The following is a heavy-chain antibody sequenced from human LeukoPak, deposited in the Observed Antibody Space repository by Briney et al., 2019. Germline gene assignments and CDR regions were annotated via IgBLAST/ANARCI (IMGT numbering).Heavy chain of an antibody. J-gene: IGHJ4*02. CDR3: AGTILGVLTGPFDY. CDR1: GYSISKGYY. Sequence: PSETLSLTCGVSGYSISKGYYWGWILQPPGQGLEWIGSIYQSQSGSTYYNPSLKSRVTISADTSKNQFSLKLCSVSAADTAVYYCAGTILGVLTGPFDYSGQGTLVTVSS. D-gene: IGHD3-3*01. V-gene: IGHV4-38-2*01. CDR2: IYQSQSGST.